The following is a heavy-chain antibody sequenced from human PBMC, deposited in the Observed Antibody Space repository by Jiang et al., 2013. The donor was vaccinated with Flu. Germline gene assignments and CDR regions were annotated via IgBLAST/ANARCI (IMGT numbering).Heavy chain of an antibody. Sequence: GPGLVKPSETLSLTCTVSGGSISSFYWSWIRQPAGKGLEWIGRIYGSGSTSYNPSLKSRVTMSVDRSNNQFSLKLSSVTAADTAVYYCARDRTSTDYDLFDYWGQGTLVTVSS. CDR1: GGSISSFY. V-gene: IGHV4-4*07. CDR2: IYGSGST. J-gene: IGHJ4*02. CDR3: ARDRTSTDYDLFDY. D-gene: IGHD3-16*01.